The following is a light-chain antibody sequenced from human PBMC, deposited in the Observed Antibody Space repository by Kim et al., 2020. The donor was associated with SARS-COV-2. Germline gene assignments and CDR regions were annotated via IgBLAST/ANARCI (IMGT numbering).Light chain of an antibody. J-gene: IGLJ2*01. CDR2: SNN. Sequence: QSVLTQPPSASGTPGQRVTISCSGSSSNIGSNTVNWYQQLPGTAPKLLIYSNNQRPSGVPDRFSGSKSGTSASLAISGLQSEDEADYYCSAWDDSLNVSIGGGTQLTVL. V-gene: IGLV1-44*01. CDR1: SSNIGSNT. CDR3: SAWDDSLNVS.